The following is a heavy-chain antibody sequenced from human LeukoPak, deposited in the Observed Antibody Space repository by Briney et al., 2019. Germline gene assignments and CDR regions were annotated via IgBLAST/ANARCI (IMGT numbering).Heavy chain of an antibody. V-gene: IGHV4-59*12. CDR1: GGSISSYY. J-gene: IGHJ4*02. D-gene: IGHD5-18*01. CDR2: IYYSGST. CDR3: ARVFGYSYGRFDY. Sequence: SETLSLTCTVSGGSISSYYWSWIRQPPGKGLEWIGYIYYSGSTNYNPSLKSRVTISVDTSKNQFSLKLSSVTAADTAVYYCARVFGYSYGRFDYWGQGTLVTVSS.